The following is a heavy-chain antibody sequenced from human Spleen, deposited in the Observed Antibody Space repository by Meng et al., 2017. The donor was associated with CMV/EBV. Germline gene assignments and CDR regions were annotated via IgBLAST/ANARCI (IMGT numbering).Heavy chain of an antibody. V-gene: IGHV4-30-4*01. CDR2: IYYSGST. CDR1: GGSIRSNSHY. D-gene: IGHD4-11*01. J-gene: IGHJ4*02. Sequence: TCTFSGGSIRSNSHYWGWIRQPPGKGLEWIGYIYYSGSTYYNPSLKSRVIISVDKSKNQFSLKLSSVTAADTAVCYCARDDYRGDADWGQGTLVTVSS. CDR3: ARDDYRGDAD.